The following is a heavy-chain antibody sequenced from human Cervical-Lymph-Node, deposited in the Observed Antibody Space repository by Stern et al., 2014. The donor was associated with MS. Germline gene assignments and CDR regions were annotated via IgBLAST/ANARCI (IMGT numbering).Heavy chain of an antibody. D-gene: IGHD6-13*01. Sequence: VQLVESGGGVVQPGRSLRLSCAASGFSFSRSAMHWVRQAPGKGLEWVALIWYDGINPYYAASVTGRFTISRDNFKNTLYLQMTSLRAEDTAVYYCASAYSSSHYYFDYWGQGTLVTVSS. V-gene: IGHV3-33*01. CDR1: GFSFSRSA. CDR2: IWYDGINP. J-gene: IGHJ4*02. CDR3: ASAYSSSHYYFDY.